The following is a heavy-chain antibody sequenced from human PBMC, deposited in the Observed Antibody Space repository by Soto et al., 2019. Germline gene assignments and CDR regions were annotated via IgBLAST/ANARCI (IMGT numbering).Heavy chain of an antibody. V-gene: IGHV3-33*01. CDR2: IWYAGSNK. CDR3: ARDGYDFWSGPHNLGSNYFDY. CDR1: GFTFSSYG. J-gene: IGHJ4*02. D-gene: IGHD3-3*01. Sequence: QVQLVESGGGVVQPGRSLRLSCAASGFTFSSYGMHWVRQAPGKGLEWVAVIWYAGSNKYYADSVKGRFTISRDNSKNTLYLQMNSLRAEDTAVYYCARDGYDFWSGPHNLGSNYFDYWGQGTLVTVSS.